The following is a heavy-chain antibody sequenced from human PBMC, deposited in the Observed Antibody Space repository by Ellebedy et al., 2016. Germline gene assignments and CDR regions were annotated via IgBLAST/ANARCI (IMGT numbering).Heavy chain of an antibody. J-gene: IGHJ4*02. CDR1: GYTFTDYY. Sequence: ASVKVSXKASGYTFTDYYMHWVRQAPGQGLEWMGWISADNGDTGYAQRFQGRVTMTRDTSISTVYMELSNLKSEDTAVYYCARGQDTSGWASVDYWGQGTLVTVSS. CDR2: ISADNGDT. CDR3: ARGQDTSGWASVDY. D-gene: IGHD6-19*01. V-gene: IGHV1-8*02.